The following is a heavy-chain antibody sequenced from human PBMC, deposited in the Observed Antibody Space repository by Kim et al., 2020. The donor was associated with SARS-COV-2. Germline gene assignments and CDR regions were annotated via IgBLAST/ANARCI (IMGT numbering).Heavy chain of an antibody. J-gene: IGHJ6*03. CDR1: GGSFSGYY. D-gene: IGHD6-13*01. Sequence: SETLSLTCAVYGGSFSGYYWSWIRQPPGKGLEWIGEINHSGSTNYNPSLKSRVTISVDTSKNQFSLKLSSVTAADTAVYYCARDRQQLVSYYYYYYMDV. CDR3: ARDRQQLVSYYYYYYMDV. CDR2: INHSGST. V-gene: IGHV4-34*01.